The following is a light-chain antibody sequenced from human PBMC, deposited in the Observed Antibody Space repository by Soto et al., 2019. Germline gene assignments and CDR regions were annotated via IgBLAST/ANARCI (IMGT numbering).Light chain of an antibody. J-gene: IGKJ1*01. Sequence: EIVLTQSPGTLSLSPGERATLSCRASQSVSSSDLAWYQQKPGQAPRLLIYGASSRATGIPDRFSGSGSGTDFTLTISRLEPEDFAVYYCQQYGSSPPWTFGQGTKVEI. CDR1: QSVSSSD. V-gene: IGKV3-20*01. CDR3: QQYGSSPPWT. CDR2: GAS.